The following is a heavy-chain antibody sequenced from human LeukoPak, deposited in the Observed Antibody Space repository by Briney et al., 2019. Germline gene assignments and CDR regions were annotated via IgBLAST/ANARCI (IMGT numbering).Heavy chain of an antibody. Sequence: SETLSLTCTVSGYSISSDYYWGWIRQPPGKGLEWIGSIYESGSTYYNPSLKSRVTILVDTSKNQFSLKLSSVTAADTAVYYCARGRERWLQLRYYFDYWGQGTLVTVSS. CDR3: ARGRERWLQLRYYFDY. D-gene: IGHD5-24*01. V-gene: IGHV4-38-2*02. CDR2: IYESGST. CDR1: GYSISSDYY. J-gene: IGHJ4*02.